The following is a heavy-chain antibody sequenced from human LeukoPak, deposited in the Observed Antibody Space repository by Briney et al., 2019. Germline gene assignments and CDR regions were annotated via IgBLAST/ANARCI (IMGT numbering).Heavy chain of an antibody. CDR1: GFTFSSYE. V-gene: IGHV3-48*03. D-gene: IGHD2-15*01. Sequence: GGSLRLSCAASGFTFSSYEMNWVRQAPGKGLEWVSYISSSGGTIYHADSVKGRFSISRDNAKNSLYLQMNSLRAEDTAVYYCARDFRLGYCSGNSCYSSWGQGTLVTVSS. CDR2: ISSSGGTI. CDR3: ARDFRLGYCSGNSCYSS. J-gene: IGHJ5*02.